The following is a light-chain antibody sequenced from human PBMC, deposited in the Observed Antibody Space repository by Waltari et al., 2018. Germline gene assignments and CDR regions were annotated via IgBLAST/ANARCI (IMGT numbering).Light chain of an antibody. CDR2: EGS. CDR1: SSDVGSYNL. J-gene: IGLJ2*01. V-gene: IGLV2-23*01. Sequence: QSALTQPASVSGSPGQSITVSCTGTSSDVGSYNLVSWYQQHPGKAPKLMIYEGSKRPSGVSNRCSGYKSGNTASLTISGLQAEDEADYYCCSYAGSSTLLFGGGTKVTVL. CDR3: CSYAGSSTLL.